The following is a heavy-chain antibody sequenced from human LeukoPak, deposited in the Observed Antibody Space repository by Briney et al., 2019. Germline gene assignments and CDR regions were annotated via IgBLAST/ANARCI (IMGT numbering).Heavy chain of an antibody. V-gene: IGHV4-38-2*02. Sequence: SETLSLTCTVSGYSISSGYYWGWVRQPPGKGLEWIGSIYQSGSTYYNPSLKSRVTISVDTSKNQFSLKLSSVTAADTAVYYCAREPTQYCSSTSCYNWFDPWGQGTLVTVSS. D-gene: IGHD2-2*01. CDR2: IYQSGST. J-gene: IGHJ5*02. CDR1: GYSISSGYY. CDR3: AREPTQYCSSTSCYNWFDP.